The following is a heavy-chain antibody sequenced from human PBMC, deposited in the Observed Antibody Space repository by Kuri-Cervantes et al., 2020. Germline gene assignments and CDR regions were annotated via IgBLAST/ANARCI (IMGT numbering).Heavy chain of an antibody. CDR3: ARGRGGWTYYYYYMDV. CDR1: GGSFSGYY. J-gene: IGHJ6*03. Sequence: ESLKISCAVYGGSFSGYYWSWIRQPPGRGLEWIGEINHSGSTNYNPSLKSRVTISVDTSKNQFSLKLSSVTAADTAVYYCARGRGGWTYYYYYMDVWGKGTTVTVSS. D-gene: IGHD6-19*01. V-gene: IGHV4-34*01. CDR2: INHSGST.